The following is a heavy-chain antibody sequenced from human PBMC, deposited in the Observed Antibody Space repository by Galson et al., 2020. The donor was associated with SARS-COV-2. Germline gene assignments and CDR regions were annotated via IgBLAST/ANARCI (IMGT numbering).Heavy chain of an antibody. CDR2: ISDSGNT. D-gene: IGHD1-1*01. Sequence: SETLSLTCTVSGGSISRGGSYWSWIRQHPGKGLEWIGYISDSGNTYYNPSLKSRITLSVDTSKNQFSLKLSSVTAADTAIYFWARNKQLLFDYWGQGTLVSVTS. J-gene: IGHJ4*02. CDR1: GGSISRGGSY. CDR3: ARNKQLLFDY. V-gene: IGHV4-31*03.